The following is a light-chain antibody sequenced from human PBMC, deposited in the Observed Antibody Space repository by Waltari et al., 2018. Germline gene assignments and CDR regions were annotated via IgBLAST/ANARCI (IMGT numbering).Light chain of an antibody. CDR1: QGIKSW. Sequence: DIQMTQSPTSVSASVGDRVTITCRASQGIKSWLVWYQQKPGQAPKFLISAASSLEGGVPSRFSASGSGTDFTLTISSLQPEDFATYYCQQASRLPITFGQGTRLESK. CDR2: AAS. J-gene: IGKJ5*01. CDR3: QQASRLPIT. V-gene: IGKV1D-12*01.